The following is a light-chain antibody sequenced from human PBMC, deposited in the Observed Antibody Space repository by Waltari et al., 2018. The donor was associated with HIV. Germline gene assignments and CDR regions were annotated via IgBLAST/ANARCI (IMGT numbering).Light chain of an antibody. Sequence: DIVMTQSPDSLALSLGERATINCTSSRSILFTSNNKNYLAWYQQKPGQPPKLLIYWASTRESGVPDRFSGSGSGTDFTLTISSLQTEDVAVYYCQQYFSTPFTFGGGTKVEIE. CDR2: WAS. J-gene: IGKJ4*01. CDR3: QQYFSTPFT. V-gene: IGKV4-1*01. CDR1: RSILFTSNNKNY.